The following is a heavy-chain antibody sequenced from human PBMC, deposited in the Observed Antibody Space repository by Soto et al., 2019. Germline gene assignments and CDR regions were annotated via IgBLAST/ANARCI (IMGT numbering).Heavy chain of an antibody. CDR2: ISSSSSYK. V-gene: IGHV3-21*01. D-gene: IGHD6-13*01. CDR3: ARSPEIFSSSWYQLIYGMDV. J-gene: IGHJ6*02. CDR1: GFTFSSYS. Sequence: GGSLRLSCAASGFTFSSYSMNWVRQAPGKGLEWVSSISSSSSYKYYADSVKGRFTISRDNAKNSLYLQMNSLRAEDTAVYYCARSPEIFSSSWYQLIYGMDVWGQGTTVTVSS.